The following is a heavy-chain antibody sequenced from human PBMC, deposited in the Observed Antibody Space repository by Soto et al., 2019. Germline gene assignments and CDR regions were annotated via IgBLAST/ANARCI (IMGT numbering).Heavy chain of an antibody. J-gene: IGHJ3*02. Sequence: SETLSLTCTVFGGSISSYYWGWIRQPPGKGLEWIGYIYYSGSTNYNPSLKSRVTISVDTSKNQFSLKLSSVTAADTAVYYCARGVAAAGDAFDIWGQGTMVTVSS. CDR2: IYYSGST. CDR1: GGSISSYY. D-gene: IGHD6-13*01. V-gene: IGHV4-59*01. CDR3: ARGVAAAGDAFDI.